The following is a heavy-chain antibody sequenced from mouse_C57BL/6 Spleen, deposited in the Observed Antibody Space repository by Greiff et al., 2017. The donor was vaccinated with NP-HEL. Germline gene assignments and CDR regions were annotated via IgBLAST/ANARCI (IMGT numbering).Heavy chain of an antibody. Sequence: EVKLVESGPGLAKPSQTLSLTCSVTGYSITSDYWNWIRKFPGNKLEYMGYISYSGSTYYNPSLKSRISITRDTSKNQYYLQLNSVTTEDTATYYCARSPHYDYNAMDYWGQGTSVTVSS. J-gene: IGHJ4*01. D-gene: IGHD1-1*02. V-gene: IGHV3-8*01. CDR1: GYSITSDY. CDR3: ARSPHYDYNAMDY. CDR2: ISYSGST.